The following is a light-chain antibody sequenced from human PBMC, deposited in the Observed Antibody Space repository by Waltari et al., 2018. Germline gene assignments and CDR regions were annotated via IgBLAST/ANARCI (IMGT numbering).Light chain of an antibody. Sequence: SYELTQPPSVSVSPGQTASITCSGDKLGDKYVCWYRQRPGQSPVLVIYQDNRRPSGIAERFSASNSGNTATLIISGTQAMDEADYYCQAWDNAIALFGGGTKLTVL. CDR2: QDN. CDR3: QAWDNAIAL. CDR1: KLGDKY. V-gene: IGLV3-1*01. J-gene: IGLJ3*02.